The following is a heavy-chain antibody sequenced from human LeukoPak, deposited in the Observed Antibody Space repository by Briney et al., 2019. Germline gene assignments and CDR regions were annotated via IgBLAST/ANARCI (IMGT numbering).Heavy chain of an antibody. V-gene: IGHV3-64D*09. CDR1: GFTFSSYA. CDR3: VKGFQWIRERFDY. J-gene: IGHJ4*02. CDR2: ISYNGDST. Sequence: PGGSLRLSCSASGFTFSSYAMYWVRQAPGKGLEYVSAISYNGDSTYYADSVKGRFTISRDNSKSTLYLQMSSLRAEDTAVYYCVKGFQWIRERFDYWGQGTLVTVSS. D-gene: IGHD5-18*01.